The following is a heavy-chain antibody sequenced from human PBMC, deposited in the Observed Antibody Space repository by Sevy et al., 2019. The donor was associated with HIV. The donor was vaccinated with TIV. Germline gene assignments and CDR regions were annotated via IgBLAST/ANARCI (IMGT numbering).Heavy chain of an antibody. CDR2: ISYDGSNK. Sequence: GGSLRLSCAASGFTFSSYAMHWVRQAPGKGLEWVAVISYDGSNKYYVDSVKGRFTISRDNSKKTLYLQMNSLRAEDTAVYYCARGSHQYYSSGYHLDYWGQGTLVTVSS. V-gene: IGHV3-30-3*01. D-gene: IGHD3-22*01. J-gene: IGHJ4*02. CDR3: ARGSHQYYSSGYHLDY. CDR1: GFTFSSYA.